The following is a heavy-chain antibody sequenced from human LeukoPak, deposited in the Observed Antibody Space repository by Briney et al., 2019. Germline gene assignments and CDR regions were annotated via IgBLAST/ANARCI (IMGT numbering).Heavy chain of an antibody. D-gene: IGHD3-3*02. CDR3: AKDLSALLPGAHNYMDV. Sequence: GGSLRLSCAASGFTFSRYSMNWVRQAPGKGLEWVASIASSGNCQYYRASLKGRFTTSRDNAKNSLYLQMNSLRAEDTALYYCAKDLSALLPGAHNYMDVWGKGTTVTISS. CDR2: IASSGNCQ. V-gene: IGHV3-21*04. CDR1: GFTFSRYS. J-gene: IGHJ6*03.